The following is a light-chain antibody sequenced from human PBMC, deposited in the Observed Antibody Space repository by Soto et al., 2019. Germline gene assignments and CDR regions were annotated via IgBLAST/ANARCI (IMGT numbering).Light chain of an antibody. Sequence: QSVLTQPTSASGTPGQRVTISCSGSSSNIGSNTVNWYQQLPGTAPKVLIYSNDQRPSGVPDRFSGSKSGTSASLAISGLQSEDEADYYCAAWDDSLDVVFGGGTKLTVL. V-gene: IGLV1-44*01. CDR3: AAWDDSLDVV. J-gene: IGLJ2*01. CDR1: SSNIGSNT. CDR2: SND.